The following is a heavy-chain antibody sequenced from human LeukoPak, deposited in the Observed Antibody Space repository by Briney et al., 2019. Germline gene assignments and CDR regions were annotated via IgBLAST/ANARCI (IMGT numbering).Heavy chain of an antibody. CDR1: GYTFTSFG. CDR3: ARVNSPYYNILTGYFY. Sequence: GASVKVSCKASGYTFTSFGITWVRQAPGQGLEWVGWSSASNGNTKYAQKFQGGVAMTTDTSTSTAYMELSSLRSDDTAVYYCARVNSPYYNILTGYFYWGQGTLVTVSS. J-gene: IGHJ4*02. V-gene: IGHV1-18*01. D-gene: IGHD3-9*01. CDR2: SSASNGNT.